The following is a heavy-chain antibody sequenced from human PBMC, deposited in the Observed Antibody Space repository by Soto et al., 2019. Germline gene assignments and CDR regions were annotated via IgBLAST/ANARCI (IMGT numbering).Heavy chain of an antibody. CDR3: ARPIAVSGTRGFDS. J-gene: IGHJ4*02. V-gene: IGHV4-4*02. Sequence: QVQLQESGPGLMKPSGTLSLTCAVSGGSISTNWWSWVRQPPGNGLEGIGEIYHSGRTNYNPSLMNRANVSMDKSQNLLSLNLISVTAAYTAVYYCARPIAVSGTRGFDSWGQGTLVTVSS. CDR2: IYHSGRT. D-gene: IGHD6-19*01. CDR1: GGSISTNW.